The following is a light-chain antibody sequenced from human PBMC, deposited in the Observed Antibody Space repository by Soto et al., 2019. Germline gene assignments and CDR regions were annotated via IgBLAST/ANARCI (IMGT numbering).Light chain of an antibody. J-gene: IGKJ5*01. V-gene: IGKV3-15*01. CDR2: GAS. Sequence: ILLTQSPATLSVSPGERATLSCRASHSVSSNLAWYQQKPGQAPRLLIYGASTRATGIPARFSGSGSGTEFTLTISSLQPDDFATYYCQQYNSFSRYTFGQGTRLEIK. CDR3: QQYNSFSRYT. CDR1: HSVSSN.